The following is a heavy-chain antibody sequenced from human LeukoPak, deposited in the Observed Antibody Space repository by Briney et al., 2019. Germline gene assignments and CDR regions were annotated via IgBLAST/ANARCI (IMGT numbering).Heavy chain of an antibody. CDR3: ARRRYYDSTGYLE. J-gene: IGHJ1*01. V-gene: IGHV4-39*01. CDR1: GGFISSSSYY. D-gene: IGHD3-22*01. CDR2: IYYSGST. Sequence: PSETLSLTCTISGGFISSSSYYWGWIRQPPGKGLEWIGDIYYSGSTYYNPALKSRVSMSIDTSKNQFSLELRSVAAADTALYSCARRRYYDSTGYLEWGQGTLVTVTS.